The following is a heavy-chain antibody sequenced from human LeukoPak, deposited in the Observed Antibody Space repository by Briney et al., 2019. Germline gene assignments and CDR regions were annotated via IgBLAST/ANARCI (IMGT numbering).Heavy chain of an antibody. D-gene: IGHD3-9*01. J-gene: IGHJ3*02. V-gene: IGHV4-38-2*01. CDR2: IYHSGST. Sequence: PSETLSLTCAVSGYSISSGYYWGWVRQPPGKGLEWIGSIYHSGSTHYNPSLKSRVTISVDTSKNQFSLKLSSVTAADTAVYYCARAAAYYDILTGYYKGAFDIWGQGTMVTVSS. CDR3: ARAAAYYDILTGYYKGAFDI. CDR1: GYSISSGYY.